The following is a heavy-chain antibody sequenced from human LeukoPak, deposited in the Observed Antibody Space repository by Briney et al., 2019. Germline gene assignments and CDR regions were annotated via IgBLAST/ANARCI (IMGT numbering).Heavy chain of an antibody. Sequence: GGSLRLSCAASGFTVSDYYMTWIRQAPGKGLEWVSYMNPTTTYTDYADSVRGRFTISRDNPKNSLYLLMNSLRAEDTAMYYCARDTVEMATSWIDYWGQGTLVTVSS. CDR3: ARDTVEMATSWIDY. D-gene: IGHD5-24*01. CDR2: MNPTTTYT. CDR1: GFTVSDYY. V-gene: IGHV3-11*05. J-gene: IGHJ4*02.